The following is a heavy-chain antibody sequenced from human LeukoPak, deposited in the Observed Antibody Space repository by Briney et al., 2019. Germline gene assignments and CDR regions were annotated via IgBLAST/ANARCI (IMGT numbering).Heavy chain of an antibody. V-gene: IGHV4-39*01. CDR2: IYHSGST. CDR1: GGSISSSSYY. Sequence: SETLSLTCTVSGGSISSSSYYWGWIRQPPGKGLEWIGSIYHSGSTFYNPSLKSRVTISVDTSKNQFSLKLSSVTAADTAVYSRASAGAAAGTVDYWGQGTLVTVSS. CDR3: ASAGAAAGTVDY. J-gene: IGHJ4*02. D-gene: IGHD6-13*01.